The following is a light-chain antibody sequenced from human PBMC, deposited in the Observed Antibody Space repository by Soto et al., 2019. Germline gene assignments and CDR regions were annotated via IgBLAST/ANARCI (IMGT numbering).Light chain of an antibody. J-gene: IGLJ1*01. CDR1: SSDVGGYNY. Sequence: QSVLTQPASVSGSPGQSITISCTGTSSDVGGYNYVSWYQQLPGKAPKLLIYEVSNRPSGVSNRFSGSKSGNTASLTISELQAEDEADYYCGSYSSSNTLYDFGSGTKVTV. CDR2: EVS. V-gene: IGLV2-14*01. CDR3: GSYSSSNTLYD.